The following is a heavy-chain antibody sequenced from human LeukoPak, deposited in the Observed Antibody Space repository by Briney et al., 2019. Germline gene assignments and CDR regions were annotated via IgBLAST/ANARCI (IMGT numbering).Heavy chain of an antibody. V-gene: IGHV4-59*01. CDR3: ARWGLDYGDYGTDY. D-gene: IGHD4-17*01. J-gene: IGHJ4*02. CDR2: IYYSGST. CDR1: GGSISSYY. Sequence: SETLSLTCTVSGGSISSYYWSWIRQPPGKGLKWIGYIYYSGSTNYNPSLKSRVTISVDTSKNQFSLKLSSVTAADTAVYYCARWGLDYGDYGTDYWGQGTLVTVSS.